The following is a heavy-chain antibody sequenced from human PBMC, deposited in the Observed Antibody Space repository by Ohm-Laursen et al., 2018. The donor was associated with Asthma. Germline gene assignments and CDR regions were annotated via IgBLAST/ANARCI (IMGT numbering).Heavy chain of an antibody. CDR2: ITSYSSTT. Sequence: SLRLSCSASGFTFSAHYMDWVRQAPGKGLEWVSYITSYSSTTYYADSVKGRFTISRDNSNNMLYLHMNSRRADDTAVYYCAKDEYSTTLGVGAFDFWGQGTMVTVSS. D-gene: IGHD6-13*01. J-gene: IGHJ3*01. CDR1: GFTFSAHY. CDR3: AKDEYSTTLGVGAFDF. V-gene: IGHV3-11*01.